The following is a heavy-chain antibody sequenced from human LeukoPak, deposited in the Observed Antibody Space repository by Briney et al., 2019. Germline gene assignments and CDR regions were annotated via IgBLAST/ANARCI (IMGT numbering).Heavy chain of an antibody. CDR3: ARDRWYDGSGYIAAFDY. V-gene: IGHV3-33*01. CDR1: GFTSSRFG. D-gene: IGHD3-22*01. J-gene: IGHJ4*02. Sequence: GRSLRLSCEASGFTSSRFGMHWVRQAPGKGLEWVAVIWYDGSNQDYADSVKGRFTISRDNSKNTLYLQVSGLRAEDTAVYYCARDRWYDGSGYIAAFDYWGQGTLVTVS. CDR2: IWYDGSNQ.